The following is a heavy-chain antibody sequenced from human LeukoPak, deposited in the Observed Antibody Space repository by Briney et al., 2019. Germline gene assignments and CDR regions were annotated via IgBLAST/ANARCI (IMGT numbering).Heavy chain of an antibody. D-gene: IGHD2-15*01. CDR2: INHSGST. Sequence: SETLSLTCAVYGGSFSGYYWSWIRQPPGKGLEWIGEINHSGSTNYNPSLKSRVTTSVDTSKNQFSLKLSSVTAADTAVYYCARLGYCSGGSCSVYYYYYGMDVWGKGTTVTVSS. J-gene: IGHJ6*04. CDR3: ARLGYCSGGSCSVYYYYYGMDV. V-gene: IGHV4-34*01. CDR1: GGSFSGYY.